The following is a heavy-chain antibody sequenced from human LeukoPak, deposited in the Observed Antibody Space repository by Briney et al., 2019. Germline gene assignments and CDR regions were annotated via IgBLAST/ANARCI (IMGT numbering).Heavy chain of an antibody. CDR1: GFTVSRNY. V-gene: IGHV3-66*01. Sequence: GGALRLSCAASGFTVSRNYMSWVRQAPGKGLEWVAVIYSGGSTYCADSVKGRFTISRDNSKNTLYLQMNSLRAEDTAVYYCAREVPFDYWGQGTLVTVSS. J-gene: IGHJ4*02. CDR3: AREVPFDY. D-gene: IGHD1-1*01. CDR2: IYSGGST.